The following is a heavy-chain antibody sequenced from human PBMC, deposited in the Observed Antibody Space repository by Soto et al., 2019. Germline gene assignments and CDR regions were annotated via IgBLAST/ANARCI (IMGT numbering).Heavy chain of an antibody. D-gene: IGHD3-3*01. V-gene: IGHV5-51*01. CDR3: ARLNANDYDFWTKPIDY. Sequence: GESLKISCKGSGYSFAAYWIGWVRQMPGKGLEWMGIIYPDDSDTRYSPSFQGQVTISVDKSITTAYLQWSSLQASDTAMYYCARLNANDYDFWTKPIDYWGQGTLVTV. J-gene: IGHJ4*02. CDR1: GYSFAAYW. CDR2: IYPDDSDT.